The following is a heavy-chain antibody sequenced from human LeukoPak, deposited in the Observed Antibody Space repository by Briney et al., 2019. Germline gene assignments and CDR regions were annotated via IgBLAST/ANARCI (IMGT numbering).Heavy chain of an antibody. V-gene: IGHV3-30*19. CDR1: GFTFNTYG. J-gene: IGHJ4*02. CDR3: ARTYVVLTAIGGSRTGIKFDY. CDR2: ISYDGVNK. Sequence: GGSLRLSCVGYGFTFNTYGMHWVRQAPGKGLGWLAFISYDGVNKYYADSVKGRVTISRDNSKSTLYLQMDSLRAEDTAVYYCARTYVVLTAIGGSRTGIKFDYWGQGTLDTVSS. D-gene: IGHD2-21*02.